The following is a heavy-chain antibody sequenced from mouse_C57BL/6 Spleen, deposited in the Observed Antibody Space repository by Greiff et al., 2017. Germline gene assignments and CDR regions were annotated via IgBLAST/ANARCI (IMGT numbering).Heavy chain of an antibody. CDR3: ARLGRYFDY. V-gene: IGHV3-6*01. D-gene: IGHD4-1*01. J-gene: IGHJ2*01. Sequence: EVQRVESGPGLVKPSQSLSLTCSVTGYSITSGYYWNWIRQFPGNKLEWMGYISYDGSNNYNPSLKNRISITRDTSKNQFFLKLNSVTTEDTATYYCARLGRYFDYWGQGTTLTVSS. CDR2: ISYDGSN. CDR1: GYSITSGYY.